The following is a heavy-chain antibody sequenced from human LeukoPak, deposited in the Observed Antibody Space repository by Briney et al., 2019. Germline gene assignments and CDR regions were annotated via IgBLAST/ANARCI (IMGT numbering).Heavy chain of an antibody. J-gene: IGHJ3*01. CDR2: NFGYI. V-gene: IGHV3-21*06. Sequence: PGGSLRLSCAVSGFTLRDYTMNWVRQAPGKGLEWVSSNFGYIKYADSVEGRFTVSRDLAKSSVFLELNNLRVEDTAVYYCARGGGYCSYGPCRSYDAHDVWGQGTVVTVSS. CDR1: GFTLRDYT. D-gene: IGHD2-15*01. CDR3: ARGGGYCSYGPCRSYDAHDV.